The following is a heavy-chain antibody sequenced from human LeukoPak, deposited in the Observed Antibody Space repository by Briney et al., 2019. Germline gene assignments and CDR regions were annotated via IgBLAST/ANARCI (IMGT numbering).Heavy chain of an antibody. CDR1: GGSISSSSYY. CDR3: ARRGYCSSTSCYEYWFDP. D-gene: IGHD2-2*01. CDR2: IYYSGST. Sequence: SQTLSLTCTVSGGSISSSSYYWGWIRQPPGKGLEWIGIIYYSGSTYYNPSLKSRLTISVDTSKNQFSLKLSSVTATDTAVYYCARRGYCSSTSCYEYWFDPWGQGTLVTVSS. V-gene: IGHV4-39*01. J-gene: IGHJ5*02.